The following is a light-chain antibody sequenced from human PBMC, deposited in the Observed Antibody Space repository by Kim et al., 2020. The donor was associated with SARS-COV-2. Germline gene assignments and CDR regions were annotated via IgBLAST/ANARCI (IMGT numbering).Light chain of an antibody. J-gene: IGLJ2*01. Sequence: QSVTISCAGTSSDVGSYDYVSWYQQHPGKAPKLVMFGVTKRPSGGPDRFAGSKSANTASLTISGLQAEDEADYYCSSYAGTYTSVIFGGGTKVTDL. V-gene: IGLV2-11*03. CDR3: SSYAGTYTSVI. CDR1: SSDVGSYDY. CDR2: GVT.